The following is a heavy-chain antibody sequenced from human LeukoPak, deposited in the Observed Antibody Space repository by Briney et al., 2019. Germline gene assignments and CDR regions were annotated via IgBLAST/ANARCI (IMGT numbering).Heavy chain of an antibody. CDR2: IIPILGIA. V-gene: IGHV1-69*04. D-gene: IGHD3-10*01. CDR3: ARDLPQVRRGYYYYMDV. CDR1: GGTFSSYT. J-gene: IGHJ6*03. Sequence: GSSVKVSCKASGGTFSSYTISWVRQAPGQGLEWMGRIIPILGIANYAQKFQGRVTITADKSTSTAYMELSSLRSEDTAVYYCARDLPQVRRGYYYYMDVWGKGPRSPSP.